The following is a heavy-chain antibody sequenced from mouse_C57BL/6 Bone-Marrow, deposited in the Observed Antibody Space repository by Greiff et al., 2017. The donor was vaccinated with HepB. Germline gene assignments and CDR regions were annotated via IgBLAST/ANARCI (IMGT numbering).Heavy chain of an antibody. CDR3: APNYYDSSWFAY. J-gene: IGHJ3*01. CDR2: INPNNGSI. CDR1: GYTFTDYN. V-gene: IGHV1-22*01. D-gene: IGHD1-1*01. Sequence: EVQLQQSGPELVKPGASVKMSCKASGYTFTDYNMHWVKQSHGKSLEWIGYINPNNGSISYNQKFKDKATLTVNKSSSTAYMELRSLTSEDSAVYYCAPNYYDSSWFAYWGQGTLVTVSA.